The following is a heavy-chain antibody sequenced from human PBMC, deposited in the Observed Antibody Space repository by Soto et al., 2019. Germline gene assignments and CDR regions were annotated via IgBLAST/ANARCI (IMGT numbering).Heavy chain of an antibody. CDR2: IHYSGST. CDR3: ARRRGYSYVFDY. V-gene: IGHV4-59*08. D-gene: IGHD5-18*01. CDR1: GVSVTNFY. Sequence: SETLSLTCTVSGVSVTNFYGSWIRQPPGKRLEWIGYIHYSGSTNYNPSLESRVTISLDTSKNQFSLKLSSVTAADTAVYYCARRRGYSYVFDYWGQGTLVTVSS. J-gene: IGHJ4*02.